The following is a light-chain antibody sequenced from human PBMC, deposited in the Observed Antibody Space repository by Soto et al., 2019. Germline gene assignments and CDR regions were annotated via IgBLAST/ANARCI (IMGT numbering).Light chain of an antibody. Sequence: TQPASVSGSPGQSITISCTGTSSDVGGYNYVSWYQQHPDKAPTLIIYEVSNRPSGVSNRFSGSKSGNMASLTISGLQAEDEAYYYCSSYTSSSTLLFVGGTKLTVL. CDR2: EVS. V-gene: IGLV2-14*01. J-gene: IGLJ2*01. CDR3: SSYTSSSTLL. CDR1: SSDVGGYNY.